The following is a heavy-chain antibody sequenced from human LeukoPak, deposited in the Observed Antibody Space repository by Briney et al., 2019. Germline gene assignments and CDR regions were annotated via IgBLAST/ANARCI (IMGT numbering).Heavy chain of an antibody. CDR1: GFTFGDYA. J-gene: IGHJ4*02. D-gene: IGHD3-22*01. V-gene: IGHV3-49*03. CDR2: IRGKPYTGTT. CDR3: TRETTTMIGTDFDY. Sequence: GGSLRLSCTTSGFTFGDYAVSWFRQAPGKGLEWVGFIRGKPYTGTTQYAASVKGRFTISRDDSKSIAYLQMNSLKTEDTAVYYCTRETTTMIGTDFDYWGQGTLVTVSS.